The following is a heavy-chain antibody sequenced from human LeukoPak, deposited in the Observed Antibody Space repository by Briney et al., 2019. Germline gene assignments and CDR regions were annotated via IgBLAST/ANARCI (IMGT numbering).Heavy chain of an antibody. Sequence: ARSLRLSCVASGFTFRRYATHWVRQAPGKGLEWVAVISYDGSKEYYADSVKGRFTISRDDSKNTMYLQMNSLRAEDTAVYYCARVYSILSEVYYDYMDVWGKGTAVTVSS. D-gene: IGHD3-3*02. CDR3: ARVYSILSEVYYDYMDV. CDR1: GFTFRRYA. J-gene: IGHJ6*03. CDR2: ISYDGSKE. V-gene: IGHV3-30*04.